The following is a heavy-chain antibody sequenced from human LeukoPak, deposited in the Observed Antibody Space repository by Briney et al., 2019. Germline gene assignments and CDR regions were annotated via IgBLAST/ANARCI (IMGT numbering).Heavy chain of an antibody. CDR2: IQYDGSNK. D-gene: IGHD2-15*01. CDR1: GFTFSSYG. V-gene: IGHV3-30*19. CDR3: ARYCSGGSCYADLDY. Sequence: AGGSLRLSCAASGFTFSSYGMHWVRQAPGKGLEWMAFIQYDGSNKYYADSVKGRFTISRDNSKNTLYLQMNSLRAEDTAVYYCARYCSGGSCYADLDYWGQGTLVTVSS. J-gene: IGHJ4*02.